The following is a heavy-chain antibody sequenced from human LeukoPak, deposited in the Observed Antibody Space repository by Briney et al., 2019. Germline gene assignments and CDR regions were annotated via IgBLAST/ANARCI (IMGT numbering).Heavy chain of an antibody. CDR1: GYTFTGYY. CDR3: ARGTRGGYFDY. D-gene: IGHD3-16*01. Sequence: ASVKVSCKASGYTFTGYYMHWVRQAPGQGLEWMGWINPNSGNTNYAQKLQGRVTMTTDTSTSTAYMELRSLRSDDTAVYYCARGTRGGYFDYWGQGTLVTVSS. CDR2: INPNSGNT. V-gene: IGHV1-18*04. J-gene: IGHJ4*02.